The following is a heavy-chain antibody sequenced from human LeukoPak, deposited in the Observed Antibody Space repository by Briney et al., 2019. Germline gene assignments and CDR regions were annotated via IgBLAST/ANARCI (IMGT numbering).Heavy chain of an antibody. J-gene: IGHJ4*01. D-gene: IGHD5-24*01. CDR3: ARTRDSDMYYFDS. V-gene: IGHV4-28*01. CDR1: GYSISSSKC. CDR2: IYYSGST. Sequence: PSDTLSLTCVVSGYSISSSKCWGWIRQPPGKGLEWIGYIYYSGSTYYNPSLKTRVTMSVDTSKNQFSLKLTSVTAVDTAIYYCARTRDSDMYYFDSWGQGTLVTVS.